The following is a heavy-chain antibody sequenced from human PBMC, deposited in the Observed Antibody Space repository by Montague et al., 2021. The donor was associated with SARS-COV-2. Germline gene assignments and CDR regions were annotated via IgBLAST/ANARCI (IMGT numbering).Heavy chain of an antibody. D-gene: IGHD3-3*01. CDR3: AGGVSVETRTIFEVIREWHDDYFDF. Sequence: SETLSLTCAVYSGSFSGYYWTWIRQSPGKGLEWIGEIKQSDNSNPTPTNYNPALKGLFTITLNKSKNQFFLSLKSVTAADTAVYYCAGGVSVETRTIFEVIREWHDDYFDFWGQGTLVTVSS. V-gene: IGHV4-34*01. CDR1: SGSFSGYY. J-gene: IGHJ4*01. CDR2: IKQSDNSNPTPT.